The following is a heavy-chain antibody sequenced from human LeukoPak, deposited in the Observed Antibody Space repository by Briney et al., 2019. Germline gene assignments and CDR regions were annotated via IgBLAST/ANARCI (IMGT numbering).Heavy chain of an antibody. J-gene: IGHJ3*02. CDR3: ARDQSTSDAFDI. V-gene: IGHV3-21*01. CDR1: GFTFSSYS. Sequence: PGGSLRLSCAASGFTFSSYSTNWVRQAPGKGLEWVSSISSSSSYIYYADSVKGRFTISRDNAKNSLYLQMNSLRAEDTAVYYCARDQSTSDAFDIWGQGTMVTVSS. CDR2: ISSSSSYI.